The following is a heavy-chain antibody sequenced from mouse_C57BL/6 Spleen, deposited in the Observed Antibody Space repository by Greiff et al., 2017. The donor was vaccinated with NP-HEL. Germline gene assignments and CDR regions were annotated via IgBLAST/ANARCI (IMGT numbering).Heavy chain of an antibody. CDR1: GFTFSDYY. V-gene: IGHV5-16*01. Sequence: EVKLVESEGGLVQPGSSMKLSCTASGFTFSDYYMAWVRQVPEKGLEWVANINYDGSSTYYLDSLKSRFIISRDNAKNILYLQMSSLKSEDTATYYCARAQFPSGAMDYWGQGTSVTVSS. CDR3: ARAQFPSGAMDY. D-gene: IGHD3-1*01. J-gene: IGHJ4*01. CDR2: INYDGSST.